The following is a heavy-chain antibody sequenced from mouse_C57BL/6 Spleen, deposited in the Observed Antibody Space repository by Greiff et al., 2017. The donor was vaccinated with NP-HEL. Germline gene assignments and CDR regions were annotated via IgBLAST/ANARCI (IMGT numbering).Heavy chain of an antibody. J-gene: IGHJ3*01. CDR1: GYAFSSYW. V-gene: IGHV1-80*01. Sequence: VQLQQSGAELVKPGASVKISCKASGYAFSSYWMNWVKQRPGKGLEWIGQIYPGDGDTNYNGKFKGKATLTADKSSSTAYMQLSSLTSEDSAVYFCAREGPDSAGYVPGAYWGQGTLVTVSA. CDR2: IYPGDGDT. D-gene: IGHD3-2*02. CDR3: AREGPDSAGYVPGAY.